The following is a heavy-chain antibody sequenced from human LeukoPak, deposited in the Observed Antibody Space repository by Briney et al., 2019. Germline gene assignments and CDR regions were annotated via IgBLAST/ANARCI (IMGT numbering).Heavy chain of an antibody. D-gene: IGHD3-10*01. CDR1: GFTFSTYG. Sequence: GGSLRLSCAASGFTFSTYGTHWVRQAPGKGLEWVAVIGSDGKTTYYADSVKGRFTISSDNSKNTLYLQMNSLRAEDTAVYYCARGPLWFGEDAFDIWGQGTMVTVSS. CDR3: ARGPLWFGEDAFDI. V-gene: IGHV3-33*08. CDR2: IGSDGKTT. J-gene: IGHJ3*02.